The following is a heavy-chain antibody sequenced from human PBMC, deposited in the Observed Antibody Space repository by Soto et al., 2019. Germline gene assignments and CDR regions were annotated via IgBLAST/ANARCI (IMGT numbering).Heavy chain of an antibody. Sequence: QVQLQESGPGLVKPSETLSLTCTVSGGSMSSYYWSWIRQPPGKGLEWIGYIYYSGSTNYNPSLKSRVTISVDTSKNQFSLKLNSVTAADPAVYYCARRWGGALDSWGQGTLVTVSS. CDR3: ARRWGGALDS. CDR1: GGSMSSYY. J-gene: IGHJ4*02. CDR2: IYYSGST. V-gene: IGHV4-59*08. D-gene: IGHD3-16*01.